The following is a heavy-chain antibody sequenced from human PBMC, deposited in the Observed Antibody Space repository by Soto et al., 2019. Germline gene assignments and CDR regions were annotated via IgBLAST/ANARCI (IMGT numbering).Heavy chain of an antibody. D-gene: IGHD3-22*01. V-gene: IGHV1-24*01. Sequence: ASVKVSCKVSGYTLTELSMHWVRQAPGKGLEWMGGFDPEDGETIYARKFQGRVTMTEDTSTDTAYMELSSLRSEDTAVYYCAGVHYDSSGYRFDYWGQGTLVTVSS. CDR1: GYTLTELS. J-gene: IGHJ4*02. CDR2: FDPEDGET. CDR3: AGVHYDSSGYRFDY.